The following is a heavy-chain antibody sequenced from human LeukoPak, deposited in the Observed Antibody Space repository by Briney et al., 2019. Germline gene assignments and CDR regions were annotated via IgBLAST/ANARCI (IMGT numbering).Heavy chain of an antibody. D-gene: IGHD3-10*01. J-gene: IGHJ6*02. CDR3: ARGSSGWFGAYGMDV. CDR1: GFTFSSYG. V-gene: IGHV3-33*08. CDR2: IWYDGSNK. Sequence: GGSLRLSCAASGFTFSSYGMHWVRQAPGKGLEWVAVIWYDGSNKYYADSVKGRFTISRDNSKNTLYLQMNSLRAEDTAVYYCARGSSGWFGAYGMDVWGQGTTVTVSS.